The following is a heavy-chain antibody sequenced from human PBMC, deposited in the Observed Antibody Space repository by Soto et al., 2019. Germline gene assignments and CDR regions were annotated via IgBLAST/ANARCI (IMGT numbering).Heavy chain of an antibody. Sequence: PGGSRLSCAASGFAFSSHTINWVRQAPGKGLEWVSSISTSSRYIYYADSVKGRFTISRDNAKNSLYLQMNSLSAEDTAVYFCARDTLQSGTLGYFDFWGQGTLVTVSS. J-gene: IGHJ4*02. CDR2: ISTSSRYI. CDR3: ARDTLQSGTLGYFDF. CDR1: GFAFSSHT. D-gene: IGHD3-16*01. V-gene: IGHV3-21*01.